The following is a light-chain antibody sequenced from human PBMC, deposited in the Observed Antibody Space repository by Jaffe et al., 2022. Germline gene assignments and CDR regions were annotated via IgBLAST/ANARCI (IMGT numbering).Light chain of an antibody. CDR2: DVS. J-gene: IGLJ1*01. CDR3: CSYGGSYTYV. V-gene: IGLV2-11*01. Sequence: QSALTQPRSVSGSPGQSVTISCTGTSSDVGDYNYVSWYQQHPGKAPKLMIYDVSKRPSGVPDRFSGSKSGNTASLTISGLQAEDEADYYCCSYGGSYTYVFGTGTKVTVL. CDR1: SSDVGDYNY.